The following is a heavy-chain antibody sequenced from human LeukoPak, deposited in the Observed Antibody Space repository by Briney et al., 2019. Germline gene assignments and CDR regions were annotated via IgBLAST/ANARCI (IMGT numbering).Heavy chain of an antibody. D-gene: IGHD2-21*02. V-gene: IGHV3-7*03. J-gene: IGHJ4*02. CDR2: IKQDGGQK. CDR3: ARGIIVVTALYFDS. CDR1: GFTFSNYL. Sequence: GGSLPLSCAASGFTFSNYLMRWLGQTPGKELDWLANIKQDGGQKYYVDSVKGRFTVSRDNAKNSLYLQMNTLRAEDTAVYYCARGIIVVTALYFDSWGQGTLVTVSS.